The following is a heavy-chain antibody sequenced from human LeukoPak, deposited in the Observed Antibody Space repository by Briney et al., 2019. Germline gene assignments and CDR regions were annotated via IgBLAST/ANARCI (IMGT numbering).Heavy chain of an antibody. CDR1: GGSISSSNW. Sequence: SGTLSLTCAVSGGSISSSNWWSWIRQPPGKGLEWIGEIHQSGSTNYNPSLQSRVTISVDTSKNQFSLKLSSVTAADTAVYYCAKEGTYTSTSYFFDYWGQGALVTVSS. V-gene: IGHV4-4*02. CDR3: AKEGTYTSTSYFFDY. D-gene: IGHD6-13*01. J-gene: IGHJ4*02. CDR2: IHQSGST.